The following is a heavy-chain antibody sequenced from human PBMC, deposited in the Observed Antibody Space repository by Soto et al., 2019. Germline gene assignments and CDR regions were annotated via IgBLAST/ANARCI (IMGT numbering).Heavy chain of an antibody. CDR3: AHATYYYDSSGYYNHYPYYYGMDV. V-gene: IGHV2-5*01. CDR1: GFSLSTSGVG. Sequence: QITLKESGPTLVKPTQTLTLTCTFSGFSLSTSGVGVGWIRQPPGKALEWLALIYWSDDKRYSPSLKSRLTIPQDTSKNQVVLTMTNRDPVDTATYYCAHATYYYDSSGYYNHYPYYYGMDVWGQGTTVTVSS. CDR2: IYWSDDK. J-gene: IGHJ6*02. D-gene: IGHD3-22*01.